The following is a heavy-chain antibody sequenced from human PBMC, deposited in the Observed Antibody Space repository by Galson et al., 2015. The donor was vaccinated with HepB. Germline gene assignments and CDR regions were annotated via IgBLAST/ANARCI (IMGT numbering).Heavy chain of an antibody. V-gene: IGHV1-3*01. Sequence: SVKVSCKSSGYTFTSYAMHWVRQAPGQRLEWMGWINAGNGNTKYSQKFQGRVTITRDTSASTAYMELSSLRSEDTAVYYCAREGSGYYPNWFDPWGQGTLVTVSS. D-gene: IGHD3-22*01. CDR3: AREGSGYYPNWFDP. CDR1: GYTFTSYA. CDR2: INAGNGNT. J-gene: IGHJ5*02.